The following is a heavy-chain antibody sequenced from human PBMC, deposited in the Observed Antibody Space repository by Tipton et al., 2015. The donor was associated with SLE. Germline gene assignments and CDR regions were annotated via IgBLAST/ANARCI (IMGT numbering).Heavy chain of an antibody. CDR2: IYTSGST. CDR3: ARETVGGWFDP. J-gene: IGHJ5*02. V-gene: IGHV4-61*09. Sequence: TLSLTCTVSGGSISSGSYFWSWFRQPAGKGLEWIGHIYTSGSTNYNPSLKSRVTISVNTSRNQFSLRLSSVTAADTAVYHCARETVGGWFDPWGQGILVTVSS. CDR1: GGSISSGSYF. D-gene: IGHD1-26*01.